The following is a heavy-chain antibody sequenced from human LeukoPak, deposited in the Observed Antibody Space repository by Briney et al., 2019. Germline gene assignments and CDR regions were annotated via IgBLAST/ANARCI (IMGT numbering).Heavy chain of an antibody. CDR2: ITGDGEYT. V-gene: IGHV3-43*02. CDR1: GFAFNNYA. Sequence: GGSLRLSCAASGFAFNNYAIHWVRQVPGKGLEWVSLITGDGEYTYYADSVKGRFTISRDNSKNSLYLQMNSLRPEDTALYYCAKDGGPMVRDIHGVDVWGKGTTVTVSS. D-gene: IGHD3-10*01. CDR3: AKDGGPMVRDIHGVDV. J-gene: IGHJ6*04.